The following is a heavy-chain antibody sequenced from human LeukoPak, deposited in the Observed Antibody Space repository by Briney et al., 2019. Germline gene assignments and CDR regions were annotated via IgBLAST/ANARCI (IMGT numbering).Heavy chain of an antibody. CDR1: GGSISSGSYY. J-gene: IGHJ5*02. V-gene: IGHV4-61*01. CDR3: ARSSIAAAGTRGRFDP. Sequence: SETLSLTCTVYGGSISSGSYYWSWIRQPPGKELEWIGYIYYSGSTNYNPSLKSRVTISVDTSKNQFSLKLSSVTAADTAVYYCARSSIAAAGTRGRFDPWGQGTLVTVSS. D-gene: IGHD6-13*01. CDR2: IYYSGST.